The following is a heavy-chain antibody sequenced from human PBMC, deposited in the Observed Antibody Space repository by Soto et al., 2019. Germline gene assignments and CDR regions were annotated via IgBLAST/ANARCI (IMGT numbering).Heavy chain of an antibody. CDR3: GRWDIVVVPAAMGGEDYGMDV. CDR1: GYTFTGYY. V-gene: IGHV1-2*02. D-gene: IGHD2-2*01. Sequence: QVQLVQSGAEVKKPGASVKVSCKASGYTFTGYYMHWVRQAPGQGLEWMGWINPNSGGTNYAQKFQGRVTMNRDTSISTAYMELSRLRSDDTAVYYCGRWDIVVVPAAMGGEDYGMDVWGQGTTVTVSS. J-gene: IGHJ6*02. CDR2: INPNSGGT.